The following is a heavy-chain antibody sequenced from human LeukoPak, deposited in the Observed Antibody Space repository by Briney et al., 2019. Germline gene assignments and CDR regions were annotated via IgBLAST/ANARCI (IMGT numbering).Heavy chain of an antibody. J-gene: IGHJ4*02. CDR3: ARGIIFGD. CDR1: GGSFSGYY. CDR2: INHSGST. Sequence: SETLSLTCAVYGGSFSGYYWTWIRQPPGKGLEWIGEINHSGSTNYNPSLKSRVTISVDTSKNRFSLKLRSVTAADTAVYYCARGIIFGDWGQGTLVTVSS. D-gene: IGHD3-16*01. V-gene: IGHV4-34*01.